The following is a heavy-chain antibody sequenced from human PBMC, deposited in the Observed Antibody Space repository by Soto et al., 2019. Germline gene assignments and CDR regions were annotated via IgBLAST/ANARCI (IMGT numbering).Heavy chain of an antibody. CDR2: IKLDGSEK. J-gene: IGHJ6*02. V-gene: IGHV3-7*03. Sequence: GGSLRLPCVASGFTFSDHWRTWVRQAAGQGLEWVANIKLDGSEKYYVDSVKGRFTISRDDAKNSLFLQMNSLRVEDTAVYHCARGNYGMDVWGQGTTVTVSS. D-gene: IGHD3-10*01. CDR1: GFTFSDHW. CDR3: ARGNYGMDV.